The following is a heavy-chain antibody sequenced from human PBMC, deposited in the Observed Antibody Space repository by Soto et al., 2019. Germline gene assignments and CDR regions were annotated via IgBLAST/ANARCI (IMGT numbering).Heavy chain of an antibody. CDR2: LSGSGGSA. V-gene: IGHV3-23*01. D-gene: IGHD6-19*01. J-gene: IGHJ4*02. CDR3: AKYSSGWYYPFDY. CDR1: GFTFSSHA. Sequence: GGSLRLSCTASGFTFSSHAMTWVRQAPGKGLEWVSGLSGSGGSAYYADSVKGRFTISRDNSKNTLYLQMNSLRAEDTAVYYCAKYSSGWYYPFDYWGQGTLVTVSS.